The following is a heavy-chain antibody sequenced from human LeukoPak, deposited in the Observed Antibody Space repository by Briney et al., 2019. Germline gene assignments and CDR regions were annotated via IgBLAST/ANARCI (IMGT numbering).Heavy chain of an antibody. V-gene: IGHV3-30-3*01. CDR3: ARDGAAAGSFDY. CDR1: GYTFTTYW. Sequence: PGGSLRLSCAASGYTFTTYWIHWVRQAPGKGLEWVAVISYDGSNKYYADSVKGRFTISRDNSKNTLYLQMNSLRAEDTAVYYCARDGAAAGSFDYWGQGTLVTVSS. J-gene: IGHJ4*02. CDR2: ISYDGSNK. D-gene: IGHD6-13*01.